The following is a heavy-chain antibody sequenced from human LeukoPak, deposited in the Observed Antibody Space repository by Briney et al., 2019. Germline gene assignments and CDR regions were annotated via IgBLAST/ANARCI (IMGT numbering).Heavy chain of an antibody. CDR3: ARGHYDFWSGPRGNWFDP. CDR2: TYYRSKYYY. Sequence: SQTLSLTCAISGDSVSSNNAAWNWFRQSPSRGLEWLGRTYYRSKYYYDYAPSLESRIAITPDTSKNHFSLQLNSVTPEDTAVYYCARGHYDFWSGPRGNWFDPWGQGTLVTVSS. CDR1: GDSVSSNNAA. J-gene: IGHJ5*02. V-gene: IGHV6-1*01. D-gene: IGHD3-3*01.